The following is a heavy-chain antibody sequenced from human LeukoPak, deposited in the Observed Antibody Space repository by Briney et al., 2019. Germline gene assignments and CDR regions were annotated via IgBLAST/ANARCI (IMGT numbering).Heavy chain of an antibody. Sequence: GGSLRLSCAASGFSFSLYGINWVRQAPGKGLEWVASISPSSTYTFYGDAVKGRFTISRDDTTNSVHLQMNSLGPEDTAVYYCARVAYTYVFDFWGQGTLLTVSS. CDR3: ARVAYTYVFDF. D-gene: IGHD3-16*01. V-gene: IGHV3-21*01. J-gene: IGHJ4*02. CDR2: ISPSSTYT. CDR1: GFSFSLYG.